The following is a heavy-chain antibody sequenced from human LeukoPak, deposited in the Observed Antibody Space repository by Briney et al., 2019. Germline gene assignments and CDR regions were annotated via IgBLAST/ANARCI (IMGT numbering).Heavy chain of an antibody. CDR2: IHHSGST. Sequence: SETLSLTCAVSGGSISSSNWWSWVRQPPGKGLEWIGEIHHSGSTNYNPSLKSRVTISVDKSKNQFSLKLSSVTAADTAVYYCARFSGIGLPNALDYWGQGTLVTVSS. CDR3: ARFSGIGLPNALDY. D-gene: IGHD3-10*01. V-gene: IGHV4-4*02. J-gene: IGHJ4*02. CDR1: GGSISSSNW.